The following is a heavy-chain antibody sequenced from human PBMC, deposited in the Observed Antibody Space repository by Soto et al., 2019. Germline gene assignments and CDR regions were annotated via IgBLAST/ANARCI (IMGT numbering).Heavy chain of an antibody. Sequence: GGSLRLSCAASGFTFRSSTMNWVRKAPGKGLEWVSTISSNSAYIYYTDALKGRFTVSRDNARDMLYLQMNSLRAEDTAVYYCAKDMNSVPEYWGQGTMVTVSS. CDR3: AKDMNSVPEY. V-gene: IGHV3-21*06. J-gene: IGHJ4*02. D-gene: IGHD1-7*01. CDR2: ISSNSAYI. CDR1: GFTFRSST.